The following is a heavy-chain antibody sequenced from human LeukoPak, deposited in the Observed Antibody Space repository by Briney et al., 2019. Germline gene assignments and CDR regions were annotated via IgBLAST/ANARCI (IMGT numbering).Heavy chain of an antibody. Sequence: PSETLSLTCTVSGGSINSYYWNWLRQPPGKTLEWIGYVSSSGSTTYSPFFKSRLTISLDTSKNQFSLNLRSVTAADTAVYYCARTLKDAYLNAFGYWGQGTLVAVSS. V-gene: IGHV4-59*01. CDR3: ARTLKDAYLNAFGY. J-gene: IGHJ4*02. CDR1: GGSINSYY. CDR2: VSSSGST. D-gene: IGHD3-16*01.